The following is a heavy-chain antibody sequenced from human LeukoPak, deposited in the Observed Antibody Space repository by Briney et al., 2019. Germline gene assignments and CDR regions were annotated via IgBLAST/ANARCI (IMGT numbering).Heavy chain of an antibody. CDR3: ARASGCYYYFDY. V-gene: IGHV3-21*01. CDR1: GFTFSSYS. CDR2: ISSSTSYI. D-gene: IGHD3-10*01. J-gene: IGHJ4*02. Sequence: PGGSLRLSCAASGFTFSSYSMNWVRQAPGKGLEWVSSISSSTSYIYYADSVKGRFTISRDNAKNSLYLQMNSLRAEDTAVYYCARASGCYYYFDYWGQGTLVTVSS.